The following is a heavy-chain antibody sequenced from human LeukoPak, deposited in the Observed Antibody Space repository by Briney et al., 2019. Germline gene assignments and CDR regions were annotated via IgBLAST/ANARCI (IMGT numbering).Heavy chain of an antibody. CDR1: GFTFSSYS. J-gene: IGHJ6*03. CDR2: IKQDGSEK. CDR3: ARDGLWGVDYMDV. D-gene: IGHD3-16*01. V-gene: IGHV3-7*01. Sequence: PGGSLRLSCAASGFTFSSYSMSWVRQAPGKGLEWVANIKQDGSEKYYVDSVKGRFTISRDNAKNSLYLQMNSLRAEDTAVYYCARDGLWGVDYMDVWGKGTTVTVSS.